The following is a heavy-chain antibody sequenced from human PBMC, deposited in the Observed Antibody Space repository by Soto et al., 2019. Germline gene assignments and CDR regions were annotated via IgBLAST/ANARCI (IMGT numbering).Heavy chain of an antibody. CDR3: STAATTVTTIDY. CDR1: GLPLGNAW. CDR2: IKRNADGGTV. V-gene: IGHV3-15*01. D-gene: IGHD4-17*01. J-gene: IGHJ4*02. Sequence: EVQLVESGGGLVKPGGSLSLPWAASGLPLGNAWMSGFGQAQGKGLGWVGRIKRNADGGTVDYAPPVRGRFTISRDDSKNTLYLQMNSLKTEDTAMYYCSTAATTVTTIDYWGQGTLVTVSS.